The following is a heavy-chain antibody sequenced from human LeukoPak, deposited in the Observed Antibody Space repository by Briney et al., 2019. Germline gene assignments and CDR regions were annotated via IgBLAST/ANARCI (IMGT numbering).Heavy chain of an antibody. CDR3: ARDDGPIVVVVAASGWNYGMDV. V-gene: IGHV3-30-3*01. D-gene: IGHD2-15*01. J-gene: IGHJ6*04. CDR1: GFTFSSYA. CDR2: ISYDGSNK. Sequence: GRSLRLSCAASGFTFSSYAMHWVRQAPGKGLEWVAVISYDGSNKYYADSVKGRFTISRDNSKNTLYLQMNSLRAEDTAVYYCARDDGPIVVVVAASGWNYGMDVWGKGTTVTVSS.